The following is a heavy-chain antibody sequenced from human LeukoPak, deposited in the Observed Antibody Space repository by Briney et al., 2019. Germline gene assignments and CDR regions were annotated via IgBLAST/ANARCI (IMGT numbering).Heavy chain of an antibody. V-gene: IGHV3-11*04. CDR2: ISSSGSTI. Sequence: PGGSLRLSCAASGFTFSDYYMSWIRQAPGKGLEWVSYISSSGSTIYYADSVKGRFTISRHNAKNSLYLQMNSLRAEDTAVYYCARNPAKLYDSSGYYYYYYYMDVWGKGTTVTVSS. CDR1: GFTFSDYY. CDR3: ARNPAKLYDSSGYYYYYYYMDV. D-gene: IGHD3-22*01. J-gene: IGHJ6*03.